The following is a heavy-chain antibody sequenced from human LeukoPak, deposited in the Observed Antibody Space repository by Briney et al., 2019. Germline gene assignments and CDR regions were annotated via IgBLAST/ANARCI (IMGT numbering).Heavy chain of an antibody. J-gene: IGHJ4*02. CDR2: INPNSGGT. D-gene: IGHD2-15*01. CDR1: GYTFTGYY. CDR3: ARDYCSGGSCYFYY. Sequence: ASVKVSCKASGYTFTGYYMHWVRQAPGQGLEWMGWINPNSGGTNYAQKFQGWVTMTRDTSISTAYMELSRLRSDDTAVYYCARDYCSGGSCYFYYWGQGTLVTVSS. V-gene: IGHV1-2*04.